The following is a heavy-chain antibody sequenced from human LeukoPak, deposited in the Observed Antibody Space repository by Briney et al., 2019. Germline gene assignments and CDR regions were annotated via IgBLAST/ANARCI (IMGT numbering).Heavy chain of an antibody. D-gene: IGHD3-3*01. CDR3: AKSDLFRTAHLHYYGMDV. J-gene: IGHJ6*02. Sequence: GRSLRLSCAASGFTFDDYAMHWVRQAPGKGLEWVSGISWNSGSIGYADSVKGRFTISRDNAKNSLYLQMNSLRAEDTALYYCAKSDLFRTAHLHYYGMDVWGQGTTVTVSS. V-gene: IGHV3-9*01. CDR1: GFTFDDYA. CDR2: ISWNSGSI.